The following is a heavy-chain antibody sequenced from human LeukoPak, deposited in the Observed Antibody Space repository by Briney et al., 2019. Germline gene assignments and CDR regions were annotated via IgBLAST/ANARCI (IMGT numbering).Heavy chain of an antibody. V-gene: IGHV3-73*01. CDR2: IRSKTNNYAT. CDR3: TRHGCSGGSCRDYYYYGMDV. D-gene: IGHD2-15*01. J-gene: IGHJ6*02. Sequence: GGSLRLSCAASGFTFSDSAIHWVRQASGKGLEWVGRIRSKTNNYATAYAASVEGRFTISRDDSKKTAYLQMNSLKTEDTAIYYCTRHGCSGGSCRDYYYYGMDVWGQGTTVTVSS. CDR1: GFTFSDSA.